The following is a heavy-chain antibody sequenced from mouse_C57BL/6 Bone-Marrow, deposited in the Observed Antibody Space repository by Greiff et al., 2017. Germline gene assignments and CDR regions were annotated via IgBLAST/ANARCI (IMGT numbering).Heavy chain of an antibody. D-gene: IGHD4-1*01. CDR1: GYTFTSYW. CDR2: INPSNGGT. J-gene: IGHJ2*02. V-gene: IGHV1-53*01. CDR3: GGWAAGTGFDY. Sequence: QVQLQQSGTELVKPGASVKLSCKASGYTFTSYWMHWVKQRPGQGLEWIGDINPSNGGTNYNEKFKSKATLTVDKSSSTAYMQLSSLTSEDSAVDYCGGWAAGTGFDYWGQGTSLTVSS.